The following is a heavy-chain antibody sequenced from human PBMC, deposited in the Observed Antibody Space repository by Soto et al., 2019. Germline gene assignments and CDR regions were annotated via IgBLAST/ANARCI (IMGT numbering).Heavy chain of an antibody. CDR2: IIPIFGTA. V-gene: IGHV1-69*13. J-gene: IGHJ5*02. CDR3: ARDPMNENWFDP. D-gene: IGHD3-22*01. Sequence: SVKVSCKASGGTFSSYAIIWVRQAPGQGLEWMGGIIPIFGTANYAQKFQGRVTITADESTSTAYMELSSLRSEDTAVYYCARDPMNENWFDPWGQGTLVTVSS. CDR1: GGTFSSYA.